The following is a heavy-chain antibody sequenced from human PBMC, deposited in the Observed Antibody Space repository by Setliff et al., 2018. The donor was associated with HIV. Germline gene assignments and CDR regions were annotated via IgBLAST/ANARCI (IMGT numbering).Heavy chain of an antibody. V-gene: IGHV3-7*01. J-gene: IGHJ4*02. CDR1: GFTFSTYW. CDR2: IKQDGSLM. Sequence: GGSLRLSCAASGFTFSTYWMTWVRQAPGKGLEWVANIKQDGSLMYYVDSVRGRFTISRDNAKNSLYLQMNSLRADDTAVYFCVRETVGAYDHWGQGALV. CDR3: VRETVGAYDH.